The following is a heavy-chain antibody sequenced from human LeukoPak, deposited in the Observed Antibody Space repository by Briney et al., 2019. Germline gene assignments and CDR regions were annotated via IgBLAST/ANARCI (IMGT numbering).Heavy chain of an antibody. Sequence: GASVKVSCKASGYTFTGYYMHWVRQAPGQGLEWMGWINPNSGGTNYAQKFQGRVTMTRDTSISTAYMELSRLRSDDTAAYYCARDLRSSSWYSSLPGLYWGQGTLVTVSS. CDR3: ARDLRSSSWYSSLPGLY. J-gene: IGHJ4*02. CDR2: INPNSGGT. D-gene: IGHD6-13*01. CDR1: GYTFTGYY. V-gene: IGHV1-2*02.